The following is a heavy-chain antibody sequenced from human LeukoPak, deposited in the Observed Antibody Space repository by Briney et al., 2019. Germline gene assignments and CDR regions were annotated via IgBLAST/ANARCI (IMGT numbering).Heavy chain of an antibody. CDR1: GESISSHY. CDR2: VTNSGTT. Sequence: SETLSLTCNVSGESISSHYWSWTRQSPGKGLEWIGYVTNSGTTKFNPSLKSRVTISRDTSKNQISLRLSSVTAADTAVFFCARDYGGNSGYWATIDYWGEGTLVTVSS. J-gene: IGHJ4*01. V-gene: IGHV4-59*11. D-gene: IGHD4-23*01. CDR3: ARDYGGNSGYWATIDY.